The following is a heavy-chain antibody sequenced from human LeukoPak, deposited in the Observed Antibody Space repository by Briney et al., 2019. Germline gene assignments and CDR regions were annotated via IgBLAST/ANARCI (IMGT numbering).Heavy chain of an antibody. Sequence: APVKVSCKASGYTFTSYGISWVRQAPGQGLEWMGWISAYNGNTNYAQKLQGRVTMTTDTSTSTAYMELRSLRSDDTAVYYCARVSSQAYCSGGSCYEDNYWGQGTLVTVSS. J-gene: IGHJ4*02. V-gene: IGHV1-18*01. CDR1: GYTFTSYG. D-gene: IGHD2-15*01. CDR2: ISAYNGNT. CDR3: ARVSSQAYCSGGSCYEDNY.